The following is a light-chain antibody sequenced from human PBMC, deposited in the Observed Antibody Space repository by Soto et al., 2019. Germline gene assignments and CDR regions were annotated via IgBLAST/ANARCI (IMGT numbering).Light chain of an antibody. J-gene: IGKJ1*01. Sequence: DIVMAQSPATLSVSPGESATLSCRASQSVSSNLAWYQQKPGQAPRLLIYGTSSRATGIPARFSGSVSGTEFTLTISSLESEDFAVYFCQQYADRPRTFGQGTKVDIK. CDR1: QSVSSN. CDR2: GTS. V-gene: IGKV3D-15*01. CDR3: QQYADRPRT.